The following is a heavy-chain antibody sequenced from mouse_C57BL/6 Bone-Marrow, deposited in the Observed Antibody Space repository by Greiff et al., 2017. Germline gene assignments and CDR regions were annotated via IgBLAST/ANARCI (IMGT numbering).Heavy chain of an antibody. CDR1: GYTFTSYG. V-gene: IGHV1-81*01. CDR2: IYPRSGNT. Sequence: QVQLQQSGAELARPGASVKLSCKASGYTFTSYGISWVKQRTGQGLEWIGEIYPRSGNTYYNEKFKGKATLTADKSSSTAYMELRSLTSEDSAVYFCADSIYYYGSAYWGQGTLVTVSA. J-gene: IGHJ3*01. CDR3: ADSIYYYGSAY. D-gene: IGHD1-1*01.